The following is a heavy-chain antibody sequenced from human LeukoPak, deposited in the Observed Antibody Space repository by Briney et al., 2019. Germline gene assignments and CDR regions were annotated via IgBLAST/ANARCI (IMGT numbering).Heavy chain of an antibody. J-gene: IGHJ4*02. Sequence: GGSLRLSCAASGFTVSSNYMSWVRQAPGKGLEWVSVIYSGGSTYYADSVKGRFTISRDNSKNTLYLQMNSLRAEDTAVYYCARIGYYGSGSYSTYFDYWGQGTLVTVSS. CDR1: GFTVSSNY. D-gene: IGHD3-10*01. CDR2: IYSGGST. CDR3: ARIGYYGSGSYSTYFDY. V-gene: IGHV3-53*01.